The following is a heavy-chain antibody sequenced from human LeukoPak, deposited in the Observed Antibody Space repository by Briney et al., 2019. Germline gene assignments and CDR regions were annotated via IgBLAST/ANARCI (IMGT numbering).Heavy chain of an antibody. CDR1: GFTFDDYA. Sequence: PGRSLRLSCAASGFTFDDYAMHWVRQAPGKGLEWVSGISWNSGSIGYADSVKGRFTISRDNAKNSLYLQMNGLRAEDTALYYCAKVVDWTGTFDYWGQGTLVTVSS. D-gene: IGHD3/OR15-3a*01. CDR3: AKVVDWTGTFDY. CDR2: ISWNSGSI. J-gene: IGHJ4*02. V-gene: IGHV3-9*01.